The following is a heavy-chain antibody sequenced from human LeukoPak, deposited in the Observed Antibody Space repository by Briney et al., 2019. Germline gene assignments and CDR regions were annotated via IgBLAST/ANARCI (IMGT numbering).Heavy chain of an antibody. CDR1: GFTFSDYY. D-gene: IGHD5-12*01. Sequence: GGFLRLSCAASGFTFSDYYMSWIRQAPGKGLEWVSYISSSGSTIYYADSVKGRFTISRDNAKNSLYLQMNSLRAEDTAVYYCARKGDIVATNWFDPWGQGTLVTVSS. J-gene: IGHJ5*02. CDR2: ISSSGSTI. V-gene: IGHV3-11*01. CDR3: ARKGDIVATNWFDP.